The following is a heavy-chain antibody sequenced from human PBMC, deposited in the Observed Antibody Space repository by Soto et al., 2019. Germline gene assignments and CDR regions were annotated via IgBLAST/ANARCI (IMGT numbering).Heavy chain of an antibody. J-gene: IGHJ6*02. CDR1: GFTVSSSY. D-gene: IGHD2-8*01. CDR3: ARDLYSYGMDV. V-gene: IGHV3-53*01. CDR2: IYSGGST. Sequence: GGSLRLSCAASGFTVSSSYISWVRLAPGKGLECVSVIYSGGSTYYADSVKGRFTISRDNSKNTLYLQMNSLRAEDTAVYYCARDLYSYGMDVWGQGTTVTVSS.